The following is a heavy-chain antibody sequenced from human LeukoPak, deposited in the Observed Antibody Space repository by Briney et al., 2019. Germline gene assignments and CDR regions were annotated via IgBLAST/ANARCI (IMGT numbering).Heavy chain of an antibody. J-gene: IGHJ4*02. CDR2: ISAYNGNT. D-gene: IGHD3-22*01. V-gene: IGHV1-18*01. CDR3: ARDRLALYDSSCYYYDLKEY. Sequence: ASVKVSCKASGYTFTSYGISWVRQAPGQGLEWMGWISAYNGNTNYAQKLQGRVTMTTDTSTSTAYMEPRSLRSDDTAVYYCARDRLALYDSSCYYYDLKEYWGQGTLVTVSS. CDR1: GYTFTSYG.